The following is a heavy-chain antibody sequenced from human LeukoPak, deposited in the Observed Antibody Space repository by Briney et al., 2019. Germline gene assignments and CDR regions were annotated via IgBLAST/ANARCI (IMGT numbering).Heavy chain of an antibody. CDR3: ARVFWDSRGYGYYFDY. CDR1: GFTFSTYW. Sequence: GGSLRLSCAASGFTFSTYWLSWVRQAPGKGLEWVANINQDGSEKYYVDSVKGQFTISRDNAKNSVFLQMNSLRAEDTAVYYCARVFWDSRGYGYYFDYWGPGTLVTVSS. CDR2: INQDGSEK. V-gene: IGHV3-7*04. J-gene: IGHJ4*02. D-gene: IGHD3-22*01.